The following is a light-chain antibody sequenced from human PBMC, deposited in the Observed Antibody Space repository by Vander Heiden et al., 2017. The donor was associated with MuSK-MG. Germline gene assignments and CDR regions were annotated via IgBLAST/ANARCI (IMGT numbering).Light chain of an antibody. CDR2: KAS. CDR3: QHEHCSSNT. Sequence: DIQMTQSPSTLSASVGDRVTITCRASQSISDWLAWYQQKPGRAPKLLIYKASSLESGVPSRFSGSGSGTEFTLTISSLQPDDFATYYCQHEHCSSNTFGQWTKLEIK. V-gene: IGKV1-5*03. CDR1: QSISDW. J-gene: IGKJ2*01.